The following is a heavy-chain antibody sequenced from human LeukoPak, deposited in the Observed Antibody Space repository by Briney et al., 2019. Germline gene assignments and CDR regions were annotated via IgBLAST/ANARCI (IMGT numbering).Heavy chain of an antibody. Sequence: GASVKVSCKASGYAFNSYYIHWVRQAPGQGLEWMGIINPSGGSTSYAQRLQGRVTMTRDTSMYTLYMEVTSLRSEDTAVYYCARGGYCGGTSCYLDFWGQGTVVTVSS. CDR1: GYAFNSYY. V-gene: IGHV1-46*02. CDR3: ARGGYCGGTSCYLDF. J-gene: IGHJ4*02. D-gene: IGHD2-2*01. CDR2: INPSGGST.